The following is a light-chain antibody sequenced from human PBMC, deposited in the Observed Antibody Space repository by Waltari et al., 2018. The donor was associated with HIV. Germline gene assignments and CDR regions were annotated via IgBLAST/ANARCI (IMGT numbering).Light chain of an antibody. CDR2: RAS. J-gene: IGKJ2*01. V-gene: IGKV3-15*01. CDR3: QQYNNWPRT. Sequence: EIVVTQSPVTLSVSPGERATLSCRASQSVSSNLAWYQQKPGQAPRLLIYRASTRATGIPARFSGSGSGTEFTLTISSLQSEDFAVYYCQQYNNWPRTFGQGTKLEIK. CDR1: QSVSSN.